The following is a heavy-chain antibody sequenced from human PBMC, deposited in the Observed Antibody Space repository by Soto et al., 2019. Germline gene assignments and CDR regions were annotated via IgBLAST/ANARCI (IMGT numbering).Heavy chain of an antibody. V-gene: IGHV1-18*01. CDR2: ISAYNGNT. Sequence: QVRLVQSGAEVKKPGASVKVSCKASGYTFTSYGISWVRQAPGQGLEWMGWISAYNGNTNYAQKLQGRVTMTTDTSTSTAYMELRSLRSDDTAVYYCARGGPPFVPAAKGTYNWFDPWGQGTLVTVSS. D-gene: IGHD2-2*01. CDR1: GYTFTSYG. CDR3: ARGGPPFVPAAKGTYNWFDP. J-gene: IGHJ5*02.